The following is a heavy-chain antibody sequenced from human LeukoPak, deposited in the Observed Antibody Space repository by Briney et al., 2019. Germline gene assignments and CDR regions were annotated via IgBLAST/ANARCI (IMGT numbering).Heavy chain of an antibody. J-gene: IGHJ4*02. CDR1: GGSFSGYY. V-gene: IGHV4-34*01. CDR2: INHSGST. CDR3: ARAGSDYYDSDTFDY. D-gene: IGHD3-22*01. Sequence: SETLSLTCAVYGGSFSGYYWSWIRQPPGKGLEWIGEINHSGSTNYNPSLKSRVTMSVDTSKNQFSLKLSSVTAADTAVYYCARAGSDYYDSDTFDYWGQGTLVTVSS.